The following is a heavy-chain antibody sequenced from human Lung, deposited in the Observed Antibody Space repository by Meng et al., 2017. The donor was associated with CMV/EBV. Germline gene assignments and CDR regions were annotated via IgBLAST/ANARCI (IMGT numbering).Heavy chain of an antibody. CDR3: TTGFGTAEVF. Sequence: SCAASGFTFRTTWMSWVRQAPGKGLDWVGRIKSRNDGGTADHGTPVKGRFTISRDDSKDTLYLQMNSLKVEDTAIYYCTTGFGTAEVFWGQGTLVTVSS. CDR2: IKSRNDGGTA. CDR1: GFTFRTTW. V-gene: IGHV3-15*01. J-gene: IGHJ4*02. D-gene: IGHD1-1*01.